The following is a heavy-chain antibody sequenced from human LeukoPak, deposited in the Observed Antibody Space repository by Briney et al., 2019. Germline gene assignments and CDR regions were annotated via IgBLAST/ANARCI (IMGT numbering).Heavy chain of an antibody. V-gene: IGHV3-11*01. D-gene: IGHD3-9*01. CDR1: GFTFSDYN. Sequence: GGSLRLSCAASGFTFSDYNMNWVRQAPGKGLEWVSYITNGGSTIHHADSVKGRFTISRDNAKKTLYLQMNSLRAEDSAVYYCARSIGLTGGGVDVWGQGTTVTVS. CDR3: ARSIGLTGGGVDV. CDR2: ITNGGSTI. J-gene: IGHJ6*02.